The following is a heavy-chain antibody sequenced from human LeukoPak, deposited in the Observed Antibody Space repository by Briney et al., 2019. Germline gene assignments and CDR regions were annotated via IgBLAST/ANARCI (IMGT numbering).Heavy chain of an antibody. V-gene: IGHV4-4*07. CDR1: GGSINNYY. CDR2: IYTRGST. D-gene: IGHD2-15*01. J-gene: IGHJ3*02. Sequence: PSETLSLTCTVSGGSINNYYWCWLRQPAGKGLEWIGRIYTRGSTNYNPSLKSRVTMSVDTSKNQFSLKLSSVTAADTAVYCARGRYCSADICSGGDAFDIGGQGTMVSVSS. CDR3: ARGRYCSADICSGGDAFDI.